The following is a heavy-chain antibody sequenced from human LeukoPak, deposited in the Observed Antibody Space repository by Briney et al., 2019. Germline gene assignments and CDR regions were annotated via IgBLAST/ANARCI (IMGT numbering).Heavy chain of an antibody. D-gene: IGHD1-26*01. CDR1: GCRFKDYG. J-gene: IGHJ6*02. V-gene: IGHV3-9*01. CDR2: INWNGGGT. Sequence: GGSLRLSCAATGCRFKDYGMHWVRQPPGKGLEWVSDINWNGGGTDYADSVKGRFTIFRDNAKNSLYLQLSSLRPEDTALYYCAKHLTATNTYIFFGLDVWGQGTSVTVSS. CDR3: AKHLTATNTYIFFGLDV.